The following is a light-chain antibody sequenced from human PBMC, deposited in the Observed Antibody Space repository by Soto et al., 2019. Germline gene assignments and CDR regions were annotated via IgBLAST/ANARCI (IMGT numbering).Light chain of an antibody. CDR1: SSNIGAGYD. J-gene: IGLJ3*02. CDR3: HYYDSSLSSWV. CDR2: GNA. V-gene: IGLV1-40*01. Sequence: QSALTQPPSVSGAPGQRVTISCTGSSSNIGAGYDVHWYQLLPGTAPKLVIYGNANRPSGVPDRFSGSKSGTSASLAITGLQADDEADYSCHYYDSSLSSWVFGGGTKLTVL.